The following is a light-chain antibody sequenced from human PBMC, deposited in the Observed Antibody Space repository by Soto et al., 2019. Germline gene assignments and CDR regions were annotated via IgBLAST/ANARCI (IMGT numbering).Light chain of an antibody. V-gene: IGLV2-14*01. CDR2: DVS. CDR1: SSDVGGYNY. Sequence: QSALTQPASVSGSPGQSITISCTGTSSDVGGYNYVSWYQQHPGKAPKLMIYDVSNRPSGVSNRFSGSKSGNTASLTISGLQAEDEADYYCSSYTSSRGVFGTGTEVTVL. CDR3: SSYTSSRGV. J-gene: IGLJ1*01.